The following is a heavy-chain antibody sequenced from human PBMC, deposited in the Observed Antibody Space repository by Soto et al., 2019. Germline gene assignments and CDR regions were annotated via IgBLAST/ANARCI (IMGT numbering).Heavy chain of an antibody. Sequence: VQLQQWGAGLLKPSETLSLTCAVYGTSFSAYYWSWIRQPPGKGLEWIGEINHSGRTNYNPSLESRVTISVNTSKNQFSLRLTSVTAADTAVYYCARGSSFDNWGQGTLVAVSS. CDR1: GTSFSAYY. J-gene: IGHJ4*02. V-gene: IGHV4-34*01. CDR2: INHSGRT. CDR3: ARGSSFDN.